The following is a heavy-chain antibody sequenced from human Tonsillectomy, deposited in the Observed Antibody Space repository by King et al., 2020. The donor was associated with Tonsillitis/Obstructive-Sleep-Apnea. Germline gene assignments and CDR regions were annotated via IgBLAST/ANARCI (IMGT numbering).Heavy chain of an antibody. J-gene: IGHJ4*02. V-gene: IGHV4-59*01. CDR1: GGSISSYY. D-gene: IGHD5-24*01. Sequence: VQLQESGPGLVKPSETLSLTCTVSGGSISSYYWSWIRQPPGKELEWGGYIYYTGGTNYNPSLKSRVTISLDTSKNQFSLRLSSVTAADTAVYYCAREGDGYNAVDYWGQGTLVTVSS. CDR2: IYYTGGT. CDR3: AREGDGYNAVDY.